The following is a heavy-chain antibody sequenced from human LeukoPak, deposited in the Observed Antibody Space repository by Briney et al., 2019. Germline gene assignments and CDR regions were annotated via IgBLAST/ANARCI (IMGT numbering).Heavy chain of an antibody. CDR3: ASDCGGDCYLDY. J-gene: IGHJ4*02. CDR1: GFTFSSYG. V-gene: IGHV3-30*02. D-gene: IGHD2-21*01. CDR2: IRYDGSNK. Sequence: GGSLRLSCAASGFTFSSYGMHWVRQAPGKGLEWVAFIRYDGSNKYYADSVKGRFTISRDNSKNTLYLQMNSLRAEDAAVYYCASDCGGDCYLDYWGQGTLVTVSS.